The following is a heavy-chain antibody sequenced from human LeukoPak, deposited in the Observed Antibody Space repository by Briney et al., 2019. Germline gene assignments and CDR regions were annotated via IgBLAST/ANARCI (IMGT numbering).Heavy chain of an antibody. CDR2: ISYDGSNK. J-gene: IGHJ4*02. Sequence: PGGSLRLSCAASGFTFSSYAMSWVRQAPGKGLEGVAVISYDGSNKYYADSVKGRFTISRDNSKNTLYLQMNSLRAEDTAVYYCAKGLLPYILTGYDDYFDYWGQGTLVTVSS. CDR1: GFTFSSYA. D-gene: IGHD3-9*01. CDR3: AKGLLPYILTGYDDYFDY. V-gene: IGHV3-30*18.